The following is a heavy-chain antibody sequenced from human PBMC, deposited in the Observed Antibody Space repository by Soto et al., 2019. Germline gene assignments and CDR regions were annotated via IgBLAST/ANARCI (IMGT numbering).Heavy chain of an antibody. CDR1: VITFSSYG. J-gene: IGHJ4*02. Sequence: SALTLSWTASVITFSSYGMHWIRQAPGKGLEWVAVIWYDGSNKYYADSVKGRFTTSRDNSKNTLNLQMNSLRAEDTAVYYCARDHIFFWNFDYWGLGTLVTVS. CDR3: ARDHIFFWNFDY. D-gene: IGHD3-3*01. CDR2: IWYDGSNK. V-gene: IGHV3-33*01.